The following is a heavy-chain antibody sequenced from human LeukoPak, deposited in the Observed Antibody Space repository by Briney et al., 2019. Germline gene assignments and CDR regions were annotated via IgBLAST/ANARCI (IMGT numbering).Heavy chain of an antibody. D-gene: IGHD2-15*01. Sequence: PSETLSLTCTVSGGSINSINYYWGWIRQPPGKGLGWIGHMYYSGPTYYNPSLKSRVTISVDTSKNQFSLKLCSVTAADTAVYYCAREGGGYCSGGGCYSGASDIWGQGTMVTVSS. CDR1: GGSINSINYY. V-gene: IGHV4-39*07. J-gene: IGHJ3*02. CDR2: MYYSGPT. CDR3: AREGGGYCSGGGCYSGASDI.